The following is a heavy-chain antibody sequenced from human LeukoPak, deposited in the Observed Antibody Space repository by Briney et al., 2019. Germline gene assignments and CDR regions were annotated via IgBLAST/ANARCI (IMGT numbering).Heavy chain of an antibody. V-gene: IGHV4-59*01. Sequence: SETLSLTCTVSGGSISSYYWSWLRQSSEKGLEWIGYIHYSGSTNYNPSLKSRVTISVDRPKNQFSLKLSPVTAADTAVYYCARVLGSSGFYYFDCWGQGTLVTVSS. D-gene: IGHD3-22*01. J-gene: IGHJ4*02. CDR3: ARVLGSSGFYYFDC. CDR1: GGSISSYY. CDR2: IHYSGST.